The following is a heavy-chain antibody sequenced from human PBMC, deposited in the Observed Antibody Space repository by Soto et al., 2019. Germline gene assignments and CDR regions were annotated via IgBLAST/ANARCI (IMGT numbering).Heavy chain of an antibody. J-gene: IGHJ5*02. Sequence: QVQLVQSGAEVRKPGASVKLSCQTSGYPFNSYHMHWVRQAPGQGLEWMGVINPTAGRTRYSQRFQDRVIMTRDTSTSTAYLELSTLRSEDTAIYFCARGRGISFGYNWFDPWGRGTLVTVSS. V-gene: IGHV1-46*02. CDR3: ARGRGISFGYNWFDP. CDR2: INPTAGRT. CDR1: GYPFNSYH. D-gene: IGHD3-3*01.